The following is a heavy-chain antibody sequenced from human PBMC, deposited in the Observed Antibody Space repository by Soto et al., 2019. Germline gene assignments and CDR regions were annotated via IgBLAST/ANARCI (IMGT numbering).Heavy chain of an antibody. Sequence: EVQLVESGGGLVQPGGSLRLSCAASGFSFSSYWMSWVRQAPGKGLEWVANIKQDGSEDYYVDSVKGRFTISRDNAKNSLYLQMNSLRAEETAVYYCARDSSARSDYWGQGTLVTVSS. J-gene: IGHJ4*02. CDR3: ARDSSARSDY. CDR1: GFSFSSYW. D-gene: IGHD2-15*01. V-gene: IGHV3-7*01. CDR2: IKQDGSED.